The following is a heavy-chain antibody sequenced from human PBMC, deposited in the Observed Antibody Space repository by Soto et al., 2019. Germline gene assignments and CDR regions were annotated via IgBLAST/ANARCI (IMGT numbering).Heavy chain of an antibody. V-gene: IGHV1-8*01. Sequence: QVQLVQSGAEVKKPGASVKVSCKASGYTFTSYDINWVRQATGQGLEWMGWMNPNSGNTGYAQKVQGRVTMTRNTSISTAYMELSSLRSDDTAVYYCSRGWGKGATARFDPWGQGTLVTVSS. J-gene: IGHJ5*02. CDR1: GYTFTSYD. CDR2: MNPNSGNT. D-gene: IGHD1-26*01. CDR3: SRGWGKGATARFDP.